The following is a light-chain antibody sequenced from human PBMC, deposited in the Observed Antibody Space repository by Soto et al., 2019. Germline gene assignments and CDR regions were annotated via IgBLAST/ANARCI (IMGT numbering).Light chain of an antibody. Sequence: EVVLTQSPATLSLSPGERATLSCRASQSVSSYLAWYQQKPGQAHRLLIYDAFNRAPGIPTRFSGSGSGTDFTLTISSLEPEDFAVYYCQQRSNWLTFGGGTKVEIK. J-gene: IGKJ4*01. CDR2: DAF. CDR3: QQRSNWLT. CDR1: QSVSSY. V-gene: IGKV3-11*01.